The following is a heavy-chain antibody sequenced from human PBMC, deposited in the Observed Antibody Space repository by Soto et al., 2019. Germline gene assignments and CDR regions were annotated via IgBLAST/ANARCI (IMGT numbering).Heavy chain of an antibody. CDR1: GFTFSSYA. CDR3: ATRLDIVVVVAAYRSYYFDY. D-gene: IGHD2-15*01. J-gene: IGHJ4*02. Sequence: GGSLRLFYAASGFTFSSYAMSWVRQAPGKWLEWVSASSGSGGSTCYADSVKGRFTISRDNSKNTLYLQMNSLRAEDTAVYYCATRLDIVVVVAAYRSYYFDYWGQGTLVIVSS. CDR2: SSGSGGST. V-gene: IGHV3-23*01.